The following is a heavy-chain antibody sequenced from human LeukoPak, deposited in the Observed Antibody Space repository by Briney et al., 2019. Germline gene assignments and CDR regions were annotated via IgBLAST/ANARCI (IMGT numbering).Heavy chain of an antibody. CDR1: GGSISSGGYS. Sequence: SETLSLTCAVSGGSISSGGYSWSWIRQPPGKGLEWIGYIYHSGSTYYNPSLKSRVTISVDRSKNQFSLKLSSVTAADTAVYYCARGDGGNLLWSGGAFDIWGQGTMVTVSS. CDR2: IYHSGST. D-gene: IGHD3-10*01. V-gene: IGHV4-30-2*01. J-gene: IGHJ3*02. CDR3: ARGDGGNLLWSGGAFDI.